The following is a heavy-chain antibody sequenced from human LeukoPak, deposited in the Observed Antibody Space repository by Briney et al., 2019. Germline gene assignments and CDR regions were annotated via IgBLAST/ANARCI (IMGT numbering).Heavy chain of an antibody. Sequence: GGSLRLSCVASGFTFNNYAMHWVRQAPGKGLEWVSSISDDVATTYYADSVKGRLTTSRDKSKNTLYLQMNSLRADDTAVYYCAQRGSLYFPYDYWGQGALVIVSP. CDR3: AQRGSLYFPYDY. D-gene: IGHD2/OR15-2a*01. J-gene: IGHJ4*02. V-gene: IGHV3-23*01. CDR1: GFTFNNYA. CDR2: ISDDVATT.